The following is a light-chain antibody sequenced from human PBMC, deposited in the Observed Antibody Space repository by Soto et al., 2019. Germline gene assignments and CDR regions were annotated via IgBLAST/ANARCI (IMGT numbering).Light chain of an antibody. V-gene: IGKV3-15*01. CDR3: QQYNNWPPT. CDR1: QSVSSY. Sequence: PGERATLSCRASQSVSSYLAWYQQKPGQAPRLLIYGASTRATGIPARFSGSGSGTEFTLSIGSLQSEDFAVYYCQQYNNWPPTFGQGTKVDIK. CDR2: GAS. J-gene: IGKJ1*01.